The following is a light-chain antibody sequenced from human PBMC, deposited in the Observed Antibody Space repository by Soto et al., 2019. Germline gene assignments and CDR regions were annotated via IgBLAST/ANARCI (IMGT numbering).Light chain of an antibody. CDR1: QGIDTY. J-gene: IGKJ3*01. CDR3: QKYTRAPFT. CDR2: AAS. Sequence: DLQMTQSPSSLSAAEGDRVTITCRASQGIDTYLAWYQQKPGKVPKLLIYAASTLQSGVPSRFSGSGSGTDFTLTISSLQPEDVATYYCQKYTRAPFTFGPGTKVDIK. V-gene: IGKV1-27*01.